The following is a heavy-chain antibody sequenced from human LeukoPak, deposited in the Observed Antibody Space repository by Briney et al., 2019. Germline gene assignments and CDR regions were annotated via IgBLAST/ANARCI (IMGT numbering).Heavy chain of an antibody. CDR3: AKGGRGSLAIDY. CDR1: GFTFSSYA. CDR2: ISGSGGST. D-gene: IGHD5-12*01. V-gene: IGHV3-23*01. J-gene: IGHJ4*02. Sequence: GGSLRLSCAASGFTFSSYAMSWVRQAPGKGLEWVSAISGSGGSTYYADSVKGRFTISRDNSKDTLYLQMNSLRAEDTAVYYCAKGGRGSLAIDYWGQGTLVTVSS.